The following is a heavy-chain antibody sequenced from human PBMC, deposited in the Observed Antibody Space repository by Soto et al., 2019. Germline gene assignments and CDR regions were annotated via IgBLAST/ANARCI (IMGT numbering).Heavy chain of an antibody. CDR3: ARANPEAARPYYYYYYGMDV. Sequence: ASVKVSCKASGYTVTSYYMHWVRQAPGQGLEWMGIINPSGGSTSYAQRFQGIVTMTRDTSTSTVYMELSSLRSEDTAVYYCARANPEAARPYYYYYYGMDVWGQGTTVTVSS. CDR1: GYTVTSYY. D-gene: IGHD6-6*01. J-gene: IGHJ6*02. V-gene: IGHV1-46*01. CDR2: INPSGGST.